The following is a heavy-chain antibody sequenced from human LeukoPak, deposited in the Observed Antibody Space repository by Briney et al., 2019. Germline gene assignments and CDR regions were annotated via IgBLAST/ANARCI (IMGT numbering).Heavy chain of an antibody. D-gene: IGHD4-17*01. CDR2: INHSGST. CDR3: ASTQTYGDNTY. Sequence: SETLSLTCAVYGGSFSGYYWSWIRQPPGKGLEWIGEINHSGSTNYNPSLKSRVTISVDTSKNQFSLKLSSVTAADTAVYYCASTQTYGDNTYWGQGTLVIVSS. V-gene: IGHV4-34*01. CDR1: GGSFSGYY. J-gene: IGHJ4*02.